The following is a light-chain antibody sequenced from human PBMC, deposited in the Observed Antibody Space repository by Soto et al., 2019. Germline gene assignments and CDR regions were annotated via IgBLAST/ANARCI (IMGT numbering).Light chain of an antibody. Sequence: EIVLTQSAATLSLSPGERATLSCRASQSVGSYLAWYQQKPGQAPRLLIHDASNRATGIPARFSGSGSGTDFTLTISSLEPEDFAVYYCQQRNNWPWGTFGQGTKVDIK. J-gene: IGKJ1*01. CDR3: QQRNNWPWGT. V-gene: IGKV3-11*01. CDR2: DAS. CDR1: QSVGSY.